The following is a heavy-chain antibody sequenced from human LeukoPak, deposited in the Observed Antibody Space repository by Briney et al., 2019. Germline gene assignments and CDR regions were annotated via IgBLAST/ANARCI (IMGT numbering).Heavy chain of an antibody. Sequence: GGSLRLSCAASGFTFSSYAMHWVRQAPGKGLEYVSAISSNGGSTYYADSVKGRFTISRDNSKNTLYLQMGSLRAEDMAVYYCARGATDYYDSSGYYYFDYWGQGTLVTVSS. J-gene: IGHJ4*02. CDR3: ARGATDYYDSSGYYYFDY. D-gene: IGHD3-22*01. CDR1: GFTFSSYA. V-gene: IGHV3-64*02. CDR2: ISSNGGST.